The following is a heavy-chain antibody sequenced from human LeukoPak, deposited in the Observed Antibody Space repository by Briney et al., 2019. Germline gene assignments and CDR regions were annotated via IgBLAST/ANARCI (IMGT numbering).Heavy chain of an antibody. CDR1: GGTFSSYA. D-gene: IGHD6-19*01. Sequence: ASAKVSCKASGGTFSSYAISWVRQAPGQGLEWMGRIIPIFGTANYAQKFQGRVTITTDESTSTAYMELSSLRSEDTAVYYCARDVRYSSGWDYYYYMDVWGKGTTVTVSS. CDR3: ARDVRYSSGWDYYYYMDV. V-gene: IGHV1-69*05. J-gene: IGHJ6*03. CDR2: IIPIFGTA.